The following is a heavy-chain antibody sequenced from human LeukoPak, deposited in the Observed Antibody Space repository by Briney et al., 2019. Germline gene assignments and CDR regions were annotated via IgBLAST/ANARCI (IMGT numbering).Heavy chain of an antibody. Sequence: KPGGSLRLSCAASGFTFSDYYMSWIRQAPGKGPEWVSYISSSSSYTNYADSVKGRFTISRDNAKNSLYLQMNSLRAEDTAVYYCASSRYCSSTSCFYFDYWGQGTLVTVSS. CDR1: GFTFSDYY. CDR2: ISSSSSYT. D-gene: IGHD2-2*01. J-gene: IGHJ4*02. V-gene: IGHV3-11*06. CDR3: ASSRYCSSTSCFYFDY.